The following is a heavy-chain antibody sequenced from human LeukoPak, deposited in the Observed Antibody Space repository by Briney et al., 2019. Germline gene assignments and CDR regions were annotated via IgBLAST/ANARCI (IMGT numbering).Heavy chain of an antibody. CDR3: ARDRWLVPGGMDV. J-gene: IGHJ6*02. Sequence: SQTLSLACTVSGGSISSGGYYWSWIRQHPGKGLEWIGYIYYRGSTYYNPSLKSRVTISVDTSKNQFSLKLSSVTAADTAVYYCARDRWLVPGGMDVWGQGTTVTVSS. CDR2: IYYRGST. D-gene: IGHD6-19*01. CDR1: GGSISSGGYY. V-gene: IGHV4-31*03.